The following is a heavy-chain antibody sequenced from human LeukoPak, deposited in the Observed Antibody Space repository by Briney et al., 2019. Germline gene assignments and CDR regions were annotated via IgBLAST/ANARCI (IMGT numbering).Heavy chain of an antibody. D-gene: IGHD3-22*01. V-gene: IGHV4-4*02. CDR1: GGSISSSNW. J-gene: IGHJ3*02. CDR3: ATFASSGYYLHAFDI. Sequence: SGTLSLTCAVSGGSISSSNWWSWVRQPPGKGLEWIGEIYHSGSTNYNPSLKSRVTISVDKSKNQFSLKLSSVTAADTAVYYCATFASSGYYLHAFDIWGQGTMVTVSS. CDR2: IYHSGST.